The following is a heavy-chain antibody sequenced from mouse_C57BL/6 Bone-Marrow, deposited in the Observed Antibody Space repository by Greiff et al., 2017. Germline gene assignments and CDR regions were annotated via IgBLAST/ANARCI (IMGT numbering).Heavy chain of an antibody. CDR3: ARRGYDYYFDY. V-gene: IGHV1-7*01. D-gene: IGHD2-4*01. CDR1: GYTFTSYW. CDR2: INPSSGYT. Sequence: VQLQQSGAELAKPGASVKLSCKASGYTFTSYWMHWVKQRPGQGLEWIGYINPSSGYTKYNQKFKDKATLTADKSSITAYMQLSSLTYEDSAVYYCARRGYDYYFDYWGQGTTLTVSS. J-gene: IGHJ2*01.